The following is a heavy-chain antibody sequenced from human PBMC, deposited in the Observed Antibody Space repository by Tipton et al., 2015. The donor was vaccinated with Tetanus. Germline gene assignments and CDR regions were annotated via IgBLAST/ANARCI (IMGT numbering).Heavy chain of an antibody. D-gene: IGHD5-24*01. J-gene: IGHJ4*02. Sequence: TLSLTCSVSGDTIATRSPYWGWIRQPPGKGLEWIASIYRSGSASYNPSLKSRVTISVDTSKNQFSLNPSSLTAADTAVYYCARVPPLATVYFDYWGQGTLVTVSS. CDR3: ARVPPLATVYFDY. CDR1: GDTIATRSPY. CDR2: IYRSGSA. V-gene: IGHV4-39*07.